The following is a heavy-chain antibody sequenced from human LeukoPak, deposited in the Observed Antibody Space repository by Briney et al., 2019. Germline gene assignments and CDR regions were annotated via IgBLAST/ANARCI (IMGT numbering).Heavy chain of an antibody. CDR3: AKALNYWYFDL. CDR2: SGGDGGST. J-gene: IGHJ2*01. V-gene: IGHV3-23*01. CDR1: GFTFSSND. Sequence: GGSLSFSCAASGFTFSSNDMSWVPQAQGKGRKWVSASGGDGGSTYADSVKGRFTISRDNSKNTLYLQMNSLRAEDTATYYCAKALNYWYFDLWGRGNLVTVSS.